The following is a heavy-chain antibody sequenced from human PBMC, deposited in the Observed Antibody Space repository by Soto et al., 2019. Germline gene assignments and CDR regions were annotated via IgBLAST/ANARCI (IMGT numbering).Heavy chain of an antibody. CDR1: GFTFSSYG. Sequence: GGSLRLSCAASGFTFSSYGMHWVRQAPGKGLERVAVISYDGSNKYYADSVKGRFTISRDNSKNTLYLQMNSLRAEDTAVYYCAKDLDYYDSSGPFDYWGQGTLVTVSS. CDR2: ISYDGSNK. J-gene: IGHJ4*02. D-gene: IGHD3-22*01. CDR3: AKDLDYYDSSGPFDY. V-gene: IGHV3-30*18.